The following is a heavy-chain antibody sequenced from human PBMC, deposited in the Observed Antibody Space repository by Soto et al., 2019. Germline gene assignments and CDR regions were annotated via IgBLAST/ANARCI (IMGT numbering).Heavy chain of an antibody. D-gene: IGHD3-3*01. Sequence: GGSLRLSCAASGFTFSSYAMSWVRQAPGKGLEWVSAISGSGGSTYYADSVKGRFTISRDNSKNTLYLQMNSLRAEDTAVYYCAKDPDPGITIFGVVIPGSYGMDVWGQGTTVTVSS. CDR3: AKDPDPGITIFGVVIPGSYGMDV. J-gene: IGHJ6*02. V-gene: IGHV3-23*01. CDR1: GFTFSSYA. CDR2: ISGSGGST.